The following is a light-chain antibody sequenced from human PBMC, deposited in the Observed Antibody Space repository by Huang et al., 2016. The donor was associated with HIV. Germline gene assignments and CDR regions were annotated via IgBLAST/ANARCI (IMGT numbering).Light chain of an antibody. J-gene: IGKJ2*01. Sequence: EVVLTQSPVTLSLSPGEVATLSCRASQSVSSYLAWYQQKPGQAPRLLIYDTSKRAPDIPARFSGSGSGTDFTLTITSLEPEDFAVYYCQQRSNWPYTFGQGTKLDIK. CDR1: QSVSSY. CDR2: DTS. V-gene: IGKV3-11*01. CDR3: QQRSNWPYT.